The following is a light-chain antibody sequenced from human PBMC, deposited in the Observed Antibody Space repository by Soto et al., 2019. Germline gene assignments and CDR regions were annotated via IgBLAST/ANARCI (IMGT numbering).Light chain of an antibody. J-gene: IGKJ1*01. Sequence: DIQMTQSPSSLSASVGDRVTITCRASQGISNYLAWYQQKPGKVPKLLIYGASTLQSGAPSRFGGSGSGTDFTLTISSLQPEDVATYYCQKYNSAPRTFGQGTKVEIK. V-gene: IGKV1-27*01. CDR1: QGISNY. CDR2: GAS. CDR3: QKYNSAPRT.